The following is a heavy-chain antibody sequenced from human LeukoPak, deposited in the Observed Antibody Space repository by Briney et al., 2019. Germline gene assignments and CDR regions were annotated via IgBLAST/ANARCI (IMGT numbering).Heavy chain of an antibody. Sequence: SETLSLTCAVYGGSFSGYYWSWIRRPPGKGLEWIGEINHSGSTNYNPSLKSRVTISVDTSKNQFSLKLSSVTAADTAVYYCARGRVTYYDFWSGGPLDYWGQGTLVTVSS. CDR3: ARGRVTYYDFWSGGPLDY. J-gene: IGHJ4*02. CDR1: GGSFSGYY. D-gene: IGHD3-3*01. CDR2: INHSGST. V-gene: IGHV4-34*01.